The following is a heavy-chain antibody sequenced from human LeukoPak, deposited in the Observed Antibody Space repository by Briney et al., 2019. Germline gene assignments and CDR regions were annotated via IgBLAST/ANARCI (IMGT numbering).Heavy chain of an antibody. CDR1: GGSFSGYY. V-gene: IGHV4-34*01. J-gene: IGHJ1*01. Sequence: SETLSLTCAVYGGSFSGYYWSWIRQPTGKGLEWIGEINHSGSTNYNPSLKSRVTISVDTSKNQFSLKLSSVTAADTAVYYCAREGYCSGGSCYPEYFQHWGQGTLVTVSS. CDR2: INHSGST. D-gene: IGHD2-15*01. CDR3: AREGYCSGGSCYPEYFQH.